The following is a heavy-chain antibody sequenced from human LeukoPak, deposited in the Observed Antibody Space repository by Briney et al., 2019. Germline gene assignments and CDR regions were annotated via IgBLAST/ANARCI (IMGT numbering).Heavy chain of an antibody. D-gene: IGHD3-3*01. CDR2: IYTSGST. Sequence: SQTLSLTCTVSGGSISSGSYYWSWIRQPAGKGLEWIGRIYTSGSTNYNPSLKSRVTISVDTSKNQFSLKLSSVTAADTAVYYWARERPDYDFWSGYRGDAFDIWGQGTMVTVSS. CDR1: GGSISSGSYY. V-gene: IGHV4-61*02. J-gene: IGHJ3*02. CDR3: ARERPDYDFWSGYRGDAFDI.